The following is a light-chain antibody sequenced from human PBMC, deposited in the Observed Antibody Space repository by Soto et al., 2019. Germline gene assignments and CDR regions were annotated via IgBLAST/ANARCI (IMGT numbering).Light chain of an antibody. CDR1: QSVYKNF. CDR3: QQYCSSPPT. CDR2: GAS. J-gene: IGKJ4*01. V-gene: IGKV3-20*01. Sequence: EIVLTQSPGTLSLSPGERATLSCRASQSVYKNFLAWYQQKPGQAPRLLINGASNWATGIPDRFSGSGSGTDFSLTIGSLEPEDFAVYFCQQYCSSPPTFGGGTKVAIK.